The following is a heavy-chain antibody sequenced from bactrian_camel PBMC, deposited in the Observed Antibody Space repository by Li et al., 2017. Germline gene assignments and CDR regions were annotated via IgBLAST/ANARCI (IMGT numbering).Heavy chain of an antibody. D-gene: IGHD6*01. CDR2: IATGSGNT. V-gene: IGHV3S1*01. CDR3: AASFRTRRSWPSCVRHEYEY. Sequence: HVQLVESGGGSVQAGGSLRLSCAASGYTYNTNCMAWFRQAPGKEREGVARIATGSGNTYYADSVKGRFIVSRDNAKNTVYLQMNNVKPEDTAMYFCAASFRTRRSWPSCVRHEYEYSGQGTQVTVS. J-gene: IGHJ4*01. CDR1: GYTYNTNC.